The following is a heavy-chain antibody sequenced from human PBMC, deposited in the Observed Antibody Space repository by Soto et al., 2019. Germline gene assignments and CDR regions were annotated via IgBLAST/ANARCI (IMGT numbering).Heavy chain of an antibody. CDR1: GGSISSSNW. CDR2: ISHSGST. J-gene: IGHJ4*02. Sequence: QVQLQESGPGLVKPSGTLSLTCAVSGGSISSSNWWSWVRQPPGKGLEWIGEISHSGSTNYNPSLKSRVTISVDKSKNQVSLKLSSVNAADTGVYYCASPCDDSSGSFLNWGQGTLVTVSS. V-gene: IGHV4-4*02. D-gene: IGHD3-22*01. CDR3: ASPCDDSSGSFLN.